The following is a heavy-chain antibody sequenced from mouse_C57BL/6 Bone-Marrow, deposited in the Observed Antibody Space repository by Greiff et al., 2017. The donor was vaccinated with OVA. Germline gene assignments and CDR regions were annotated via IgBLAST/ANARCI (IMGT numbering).Heavy chain of an antibody. Sequence: VHVKQSGAELVKPGASVKLSCTASGFNITDYYMHWVKQRTEQGLEWIGRIDPEDGETNYAPKFQGKATITADTSSNTAYLQLSSLTSEDTAVYYCARTRYYGSSYNFFDYWGQGTTFTVSS. CDR3: ARTRYYGSSYNFFDY. J-gene: IGHJ2*01. CDR2: IDPEDGET. V-gene: IGHV14-2*01. CDR1: GFNITDYY. D-gene: IGHD1-1*01.